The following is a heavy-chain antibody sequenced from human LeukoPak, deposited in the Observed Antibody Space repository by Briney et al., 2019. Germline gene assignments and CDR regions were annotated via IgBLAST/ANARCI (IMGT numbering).Heavy chain of an antibody. J-gene: IGHJ4*02. V-gene: IGHV3-21*01. CDR3: ARGTYGDYWNY. Sequence: GGSLRLSCAASGFTFSSYSMNWVRQAPGKGLEWVSSISSSSSYIYYADSVKGRFTISRDNSKNTLYLQMNSLRAEDTAVYYCARGTYGDYWNYWGQGTLVTVSS. D-gene: IGHD4-17*01. CDR2: ISSSSSYI. CDR1: GFTFSSYS.